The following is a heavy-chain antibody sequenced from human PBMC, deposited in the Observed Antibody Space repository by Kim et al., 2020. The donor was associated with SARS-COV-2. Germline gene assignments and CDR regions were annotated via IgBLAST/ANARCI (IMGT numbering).Heavy chain of an antibody. CDR2: INAGNGNT. J-gene: IGHJ5*02. V-gene: IGHV1-3*01. CDR1: GYTFSNYA. CDR3: ARVVLRFFPNWFDP. Sequence: ASVKVSCKASGYTFSNYANHWVRQAPGQRLEWMGCINAGNGNTKYSQNFQGRVTITRDTSASTVYMDLSSLKSEDTAMYFCARVVLRFFPNWFDPWGQGALVIVSS. D-gene: IGHD3-3*01.